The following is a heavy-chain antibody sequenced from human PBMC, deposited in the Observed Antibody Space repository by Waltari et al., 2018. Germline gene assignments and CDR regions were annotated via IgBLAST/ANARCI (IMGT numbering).Heavy chain of an antibody. CDR2: INHRGST. V-gene: IGHV4-34*01. CDR3: ARGGWFGRGNDAFDI. D-gene: IGHD3-10*01. Sequence: QVQLQQWGAGLLRPSETLSLSCAVYGGSFSSYSWSWIRQSPRTGLEWIGEINHRGSTNVNPSLKSRVTISADTSKNQVSLRLRSVTAADTAVYYCARGGWFGRGNDAFDIWGQGTTVTVSS. CDR1: GGSFSSYS. J-gene: IGHJ3*02.